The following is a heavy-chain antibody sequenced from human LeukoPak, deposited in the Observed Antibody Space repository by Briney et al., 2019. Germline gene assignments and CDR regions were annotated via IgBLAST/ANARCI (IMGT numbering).Heavy chain of an antibody. CDR1: GFTFSNYY. CDR3: AREISAAGIDY. CDR2: ISSNGRSI. V-gene: IGHV3-11*01. Sequence: PGGSLRLSCAASGFTFSNYYMSWIRQAPGKGLEWVSYISSNGRSISYADSVKGRFTISRDNAKNSLYLQMNSLRAEDTALCYCAREISAAGIDYWGQGTLVTAYS. J-gene: IGHJ4*02. D-gene: IGHD6-13*01.